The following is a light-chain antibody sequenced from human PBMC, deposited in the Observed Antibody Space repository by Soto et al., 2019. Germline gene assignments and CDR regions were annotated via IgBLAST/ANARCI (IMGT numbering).Light chain of an antibody. V-gene: IGKV4-1*01. Sequence: DIVLTQSPDSLAVSLGERATINCKSSQSILSTSNNKNYLSWYQQKPGQPPNLLISWASTRDSGVPDRFSGSGSGTDFTLTISSLQSEDVAVYYCQQYYTAPLTFGGGTKVEIK. CDR1: QSILSTSNNKNY. CDR2: WAS. CDR3: QQYYTAPLT. J-gene: IGKJ4*01.